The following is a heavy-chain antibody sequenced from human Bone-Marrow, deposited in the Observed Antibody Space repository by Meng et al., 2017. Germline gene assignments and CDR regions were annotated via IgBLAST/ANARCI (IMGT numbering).Heavy chain of an antibody. V-gene: IGHV1-2*02. J-gene: IGHJ3*02. CDR3: ARDIAAAAYGGDAFDI. D-gene: IGHD6-13*01. CDR2: INPNSAGT. Sequence: ASVKVSCKASGYTFTSYAMNWVRQAPGQGLEWMGWINPNSAGTNYAQKFQGRVTMTRDTSISTAYMELSRLRSDDTAVYYCARDIAAAAYGGDAFDIWGQGTMVTVSS. CDR1: GYTFTSYA.